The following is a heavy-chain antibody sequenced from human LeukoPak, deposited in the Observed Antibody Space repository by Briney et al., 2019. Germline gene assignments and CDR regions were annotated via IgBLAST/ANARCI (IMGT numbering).Heavy chain of an antibody. V-gene: IGHV4-59*01. CDR1: GGSISSYS. D-gene: IGHD5-18*01. J-gene: IGHJ3*02. CDR3: ARDEGYSHGLVVAFDS. Sequence: PSETLSLTCTVSGGSISSYSWSWVRQPPGKGLEWVGYISYSGSANYNPSLKSRVTISQDTSKYPFDLQLSSVPAADSAVYCRARDEGYSHGLVVAFDSWGQGRKDAVCS. CDR2: ISYSGSA.